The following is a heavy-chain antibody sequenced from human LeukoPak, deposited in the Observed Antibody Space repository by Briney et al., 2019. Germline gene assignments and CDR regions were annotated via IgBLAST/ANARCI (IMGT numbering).Heavy chain of an antibody. V-gene: IGHV3-30*02. Sequence: PGGSLRLSCAASGFTFGSYGMHWVRQAPGKGLEWVAFIRYDGSNKYYADSVKGRFTISRDNAKNSLYLQMNSLRAEDTAVYYCAREPRLLGAYYFDYWGQGTLVTVSS. CDR3: AREPRLLGAYYFDY. CDR1: GFTFGSYG. CDR2: IRYDGSNK. D-gene: IGHD4/OR15-4a*01. J-gene: IGHJ4*02.